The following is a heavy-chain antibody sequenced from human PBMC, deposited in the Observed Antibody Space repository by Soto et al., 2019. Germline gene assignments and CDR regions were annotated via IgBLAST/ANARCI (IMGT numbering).Heavy chain of an antibody. V-gene: IGHV3-30-3*01. D-gene: IGHD3-10*01. J-gene: IGHJ4*02. CDR2: ISYDGSNK. CDR1: GFTFSSYA. CDR3: ARGSGVVTSRYYFDY. Sequence: QVQLVESGGGVVQPGRSLRLSCAASGFTFSSYAMHWVRQAPGKGLEWVAVISYDGSNKYYADSVKGRFTISRDNSKNTLYLQMKSLRAEDTAVYYCARGSGVVTSRYYFDYWGQGTLVTVSS.